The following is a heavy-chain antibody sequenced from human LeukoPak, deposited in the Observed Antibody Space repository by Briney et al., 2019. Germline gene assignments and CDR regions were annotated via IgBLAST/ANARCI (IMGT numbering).Heavy chain of an antibody. J-gene: IGHJ6*02. Sequence: SETLSLTCTVSGGSINNYYWSWIRQPPGKGLEWIGYIYYSGSTNYNPSLKSRVTISVDTSKNQFSLKLSSVTAADTAVYYCASTRSNYYYGMDVWGQGTTVTVSS. CDR2: IYYSGST. CDR1: GGSINNYY. CDR3: ASTRSNYYYGMDV. V-gene: IGHV4-59*01.